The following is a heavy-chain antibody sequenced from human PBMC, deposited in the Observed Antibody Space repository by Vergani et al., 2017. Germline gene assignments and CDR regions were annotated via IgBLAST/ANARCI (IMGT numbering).Heavy chain of an antibody. CDR2: VEDSGYF. CDR3: ARSIVRRNPPDYFDN. CDR1: GGSLSGYY. V-gene: IGHV4-59*01. D-gene: IGHD1-14*01. Sequence: QVQLQESGPGLVRPSETLSLTCTVSGGSLSGYYWNWIRQTPGGGLEWIGYVEDSGYFNYNPSLKTRVSMSSDTSNNQFSLMLSSVTVADTAVYYCARSIVRRNPPDYFDNWGQGTLVTVSS. J-gene: IGHJ4*02.